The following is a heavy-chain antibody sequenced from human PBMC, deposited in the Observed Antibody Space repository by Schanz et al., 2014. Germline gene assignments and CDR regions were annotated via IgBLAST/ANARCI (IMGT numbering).Heavy chain of an antibody. V-gene: IGHV3-9*01. Sequence: EVQLVESGGGLVQPGGSLRLSCAASGFTFGGYCMHWVRQAPGKGLEWVSGMSWNAGSLGYADSVKGRFTISRDNAKNSVYLQMNSLRAEDTALYYCARDNAQSCIGRRCFEYFQHWGQGALVTGSS. CDR3: ARDNAQSCIGRRCFEYFQH. CDR2: MSWNAGSL. CDR1: GFTFGGYC. D-gene: IGHD2-15*01. J-gene: IGHJ1*01.